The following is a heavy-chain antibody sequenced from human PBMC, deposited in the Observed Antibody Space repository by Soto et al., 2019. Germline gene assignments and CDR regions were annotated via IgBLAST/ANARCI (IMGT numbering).Heavy chain of an antibody. CDR1: GYTFTSYA. D-gene: IGHD3-10*01. CDR2: INAGNGNT. J-gene: IGHJ6*02. V-gene: IGHV1-3*01. Sequence: ASVKVSCKASGYTFTSYAMHWVRQAPGQRLEWMGWINAGNGNTKYSQKFQGRVTITRDTSASTAYMELSSLRSEDTAVYYCARGFQGVRGVITPVWGQGTTVTVSS. CDR3: ARGFQGVRGVITPV.